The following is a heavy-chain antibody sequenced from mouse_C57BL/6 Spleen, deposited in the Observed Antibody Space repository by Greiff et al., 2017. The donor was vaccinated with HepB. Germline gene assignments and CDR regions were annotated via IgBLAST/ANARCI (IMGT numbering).Heavy chain of an antibody. V-gene: IGHV2-2*01. CDR2: IWSGGST. Sequence: QVQLKQSGPGLVQPSQSLSITCTVSGFSLTSYGVHWVRQSPGKGLEWLGVIWSGGSTDYNAAFISRLSISKDNSKSQVFFKMNSLQADDTAIYYCARNSITTVVARYFDVWGTGTTVTVSS. CDR1: GFSLTSYG. CDR3: ARNSITTVVARYFDV. J-gene: IGHJ1*03. D-gene: IGHD1-1*01.